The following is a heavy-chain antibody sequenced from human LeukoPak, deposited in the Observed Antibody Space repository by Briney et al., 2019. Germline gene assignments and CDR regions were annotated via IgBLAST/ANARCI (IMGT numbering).Heavy chain of an antibody. CDR2: IGRTSVDK. Sequence: GGSLRLSCAGSGFTFNTYTMNWVRPAPGKGLEWISSIGRTSVDKYYAASVRGRFTISRDNSKNSLYVEMSSLRAEDTAVYYCVGGDSRELWGQGTLVTVSS. CDR3: VGGDSREL. CDR1: GFTFNTYT. V-gene: IGHV3-21*01. J-gene: IGHJ4*02. D-gene: IGHD3-22*01.